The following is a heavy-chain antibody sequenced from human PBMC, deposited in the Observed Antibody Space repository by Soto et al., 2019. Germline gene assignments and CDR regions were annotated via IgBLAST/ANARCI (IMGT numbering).Heavy chain of an antibody. J-gene: IGHJ6*02. CDR3: ARVTPDRRPYYYYGMDV. CDR1: GGSISSYY. V-gene: IGHV4-59*01. D-gene: IGHD1-20*01. Sequence: ASETLSLTCTVSGGSISSYYWSWIRQPPGKGLEWIGYIYYSGSTNYNPSLKSRVTISVDTSKNQFSLKLSSVTAADTAVYYCARVTPDRRPYYYYGMDVWGQGTTVTVSS. CDR2: IYYSGST.